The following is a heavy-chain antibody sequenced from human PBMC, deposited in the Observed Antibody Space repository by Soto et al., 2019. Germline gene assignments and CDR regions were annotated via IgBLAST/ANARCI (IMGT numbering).Heavy chain of an antibody. V-gene: IGHV3-23*01. CDR1: GFTFSSYA. J-gene: IGHJ4*02. Sequence: GGSLRLSCAASGFTFSSYAMSWVRQAPGKGLEWVSAISGSGGNKYYADSVKGRFTISRDNSKNTLYLQMNSLRVEDTAVYYCARGSQIAATGTWDYWGQGTLVTVSS. CDR2: ISGSGGNK. CDR3: ARGSQIAATGTWDY. D-gene: IGHD6-13*01.